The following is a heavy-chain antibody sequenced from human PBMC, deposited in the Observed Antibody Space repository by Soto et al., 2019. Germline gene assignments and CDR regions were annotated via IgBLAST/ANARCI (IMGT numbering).Heavy chain of an antibody. J-gene: IGHJ4*01. CDR2: IRSKRHGGTA. V-gene: IGHV3-15*01. CDR1: GFPFSNVW. Sequence: GGSLRLSCAASGFPFSNVWMSLVRQAPGKGLEWVGRIRSKRHGGTAEYDAPVRGRLTISRDDSKDTLYLQMNSLETEDTAVYYCASEPHFDYWDLGTVVTVSS. CDR3: ASEPHFDY.